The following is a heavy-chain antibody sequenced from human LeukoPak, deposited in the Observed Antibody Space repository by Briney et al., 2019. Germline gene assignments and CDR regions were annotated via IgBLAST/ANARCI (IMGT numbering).Heavy chain of an antibody. CDR2: INPSGGST. CDR3: ARDTAMVVDY. J-gene: IGHJ4*02. Sequence: ASVKVSCKASGYTFTSYYMHCVRQAPGQGLEWMGIINPSGGSTSYAQKFQGRVTMTRDTSTSTVYMELSSLRSEDAAVYYCARDTAMVVDYWGQGTLVTVSS. V-gene: IGHV1-46*01. D-gene: IGHD5-18*01. CDR1: GYTFTSYY.